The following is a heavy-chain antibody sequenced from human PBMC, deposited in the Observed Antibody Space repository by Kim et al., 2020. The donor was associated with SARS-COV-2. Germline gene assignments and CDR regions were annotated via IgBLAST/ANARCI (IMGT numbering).Heavy chain of an antibody. V-gene: IGHV3-30*03. J-gene: IGHJ4*03. CDR1: GFSFSSYV. CDR3: AREGGSSGRAGYFDY. D-gene: IGHD3-22*01. Sequence: GGSLRLSCAASGFSFSSYVMFWVRQAPGKGLEWVAAISRDGNDKYYEDSVKGRFTISRDNSKNTLSVQMNSLRAEDTALYYCAREGGSSGRAGYFDYWG. CDR2: ISRDGNDK.